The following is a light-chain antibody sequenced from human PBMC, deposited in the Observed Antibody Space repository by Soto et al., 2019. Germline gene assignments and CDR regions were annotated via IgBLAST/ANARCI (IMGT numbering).Light chain of an antibody. Sequence: QSVPTQPPSASGTPGQRVTISCSGSSSNIGSNYVYWYQQVPGTAPKLLIYRNNQRPSGVPDRFSGSKSGTSASLAISGLRSEYEADYYCAAWDDSLSGRVFGGGTKLTVL. V-gene: IGLV1-47*01. CDR2: RNN. CDR1: SSNIGSNY. J-gene: IGLJ3*02. CDR3: AAWDDSLSGRV.